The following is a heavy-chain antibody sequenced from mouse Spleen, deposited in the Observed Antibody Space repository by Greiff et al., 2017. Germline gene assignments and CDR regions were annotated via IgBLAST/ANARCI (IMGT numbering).Heavy chain of an antibody. Sequence: QVQLQQSGAELVRPGASVTLSCKASGYTFTDYEMHWVKQTPVHGLEWIGAIDPETGGTAYNQKFKGKAILTADKSSSTAYMELRSLTSEDSAVYYCIFITTVVATKGVMDYWGQGTSVTVSS. CDR2: IDPETGGT. CDR3: IFITTVVATKGVMDY. CDR1: GYTFTDYE. V-gene: IGHV1-15*01. J-gene: IGHJ4*01. D-gene: IGHD1-1*01.